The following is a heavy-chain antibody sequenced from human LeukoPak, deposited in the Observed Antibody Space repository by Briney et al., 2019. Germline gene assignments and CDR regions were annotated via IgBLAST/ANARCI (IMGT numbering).Heavy chain of an antibody. D-gene: IGHD5-24*01. J-gene: IGHJ5*02. CDR3: ARGPRFAYKYFDP. Sequence: GGSLRLSCAASGFTFSSYWMYWVRQAPEKGLVYVSRINGDGSSTSYADSVKGRLTISRDNAKNTLFLQMNSLRAEDTAVYYCARGPRFAYKYFDPWGQGTLVTVSS. V-gene: IGHV3-74*01. CDR1: GFTFSSYW. CDR2: INGDGSST.